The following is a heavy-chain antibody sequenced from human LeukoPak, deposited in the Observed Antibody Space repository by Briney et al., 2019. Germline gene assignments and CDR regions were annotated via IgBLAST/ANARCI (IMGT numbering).Heavy chain of an antibody. J-gene: IGHJ4*02. D-gene: IGHD1-26*01. V-gene: IGHV3-33*06. CDR1: GFTFSNFG. CDR2: IWYDGSNK. Sequence: GGSLRLSCAASGFTFSNFGMHWVRQAPGKGLEWVAVIWYDGSNKYCADSVKGRFTISRDNSKNTLYLQMNSLGAEDTAVYYCAKDSVGATHFDYWGQGTLVTVSS. CDR3: AKDSVGATHFDY.